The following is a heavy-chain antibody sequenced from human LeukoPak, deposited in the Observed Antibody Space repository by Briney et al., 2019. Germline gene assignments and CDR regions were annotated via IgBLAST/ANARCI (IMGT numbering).Heavy chain of an antibody. CDR2: INHSGST. D-gene: IGHD3-3*01. J-gene: IGHJ6*03. V-gene: IGHV4-34*01. Sequence: SETLSLTCAVYGGSFSGYYWSWIRQPPGKGLEWIGEINHSGSTNYNPSLKSRVTMSVDTSKNQFSLKLSSVTAADTAVYYCARVALADFWSGYYKGGYYYYMDVWGKGTTVTVSS. CDR1: GGSFSGYY. CDR3: ARVALADFWSGYYKGGYYYYMDV.